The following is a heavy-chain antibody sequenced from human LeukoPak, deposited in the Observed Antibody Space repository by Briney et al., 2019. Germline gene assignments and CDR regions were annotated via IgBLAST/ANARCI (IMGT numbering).Heavy chain of an antibody. V-gene: IGHV4-30-2*01. CDR1: GGSISGGGYY. D-gene: IGHD3-16*01. Sequence: SQTLSLTCTVSGGSISGGGYYCSWIRQPPGKGLEWIGYIYHSGSTYYNPSLKSRVTISVDRSKNQFSLKLSSVTAADTAVYYCARDSGLREPPLFDYWGQGTLVTVSS. CDR2: IYHSGST. CDR3: ARDSGLREPPLFDY. J-gene: IGHJ4*02.